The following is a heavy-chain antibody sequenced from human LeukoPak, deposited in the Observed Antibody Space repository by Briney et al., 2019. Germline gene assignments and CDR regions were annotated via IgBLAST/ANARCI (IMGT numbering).Heavy chain of an antibody. D-gene: IGHD3-10*01. CDR3: AKDDAWLQFGE. CDR2: ISSSSSTI. CDR1: GFTFTNYA. Sequence: GGSLRLSCAASGFTFTNYAMSWVRQAPGKGLEWVSYISSSSSTIYYADSVKGRFTISRDNSKNMLYLELISLTAEDTAVYYCAKDDAWLQFGEWSQGTLVTVSS. V-gene: IGHV3-23*01. J-gene: IGHJ4*02.